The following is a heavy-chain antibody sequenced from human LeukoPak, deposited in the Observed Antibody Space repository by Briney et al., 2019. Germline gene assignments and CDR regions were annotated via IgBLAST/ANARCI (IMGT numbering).Heavy chain of an antibody. J-gene: IGHJ3*02. CDR2: IYYSGST. Sequence: PSQTLSLTCTVSGGSISSGDYYWSWIRQPPGKGLEWIGYIYYSGSTNYNPSLKSRVTISVDTSKNQFSLKLSSVTAADTAVYYCARQRVRRLQPPDAFDIWGQGTMVTVSS. V-gene: IGHV4-30-4*01. CDR1: GGSISSGDYY. D-gene: IGHD5-24*01. CDR3: ARQRVRRLQPPDAFDI.